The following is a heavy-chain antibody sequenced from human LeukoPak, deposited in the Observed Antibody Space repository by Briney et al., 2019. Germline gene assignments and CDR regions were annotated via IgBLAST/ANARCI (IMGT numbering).Heavy chain of an antibody. CDR1: GYTFTGYY. D-gene: IGHD6-13*01. CDR2: INPNSGGT. V-gene: IGHV1-2*06. Sequence: ASVKVSCKASGYTFTGYYMHWVRQAPGQGLEWMGRINPNSGGTNYAQKFQGRVTMTRDTSISTAYMELSRLRSDDTAVYYCARVRSSHMYSSGWLGYWGQGTLVTVSS. CDR3: ARVRSSHMYSSGWLGY. J-gene: IGHJ4*02.